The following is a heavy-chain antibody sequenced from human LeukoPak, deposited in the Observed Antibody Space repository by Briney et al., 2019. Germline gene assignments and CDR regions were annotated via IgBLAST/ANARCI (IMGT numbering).Heavy chain of an antibody. CDR1: GFIFSSYG. Sequence: PGGSLRLSCAASGFIFSSYGMHWVRQAPGKGLEWVSHISSSGSTIYYADSVKGRFTISRDNAKNSLYLQMNSLRAEDTAVYYCARDYYDSSGFYSQSYWGQGTRVTVSS. D-gene: IGHD3-22*01. CDR2: ISSSGSTI. J-gene: IGHJ4*02. CDR3: ARDYYDSSGFYSQSY. V-gene: IGHV3-48*03.